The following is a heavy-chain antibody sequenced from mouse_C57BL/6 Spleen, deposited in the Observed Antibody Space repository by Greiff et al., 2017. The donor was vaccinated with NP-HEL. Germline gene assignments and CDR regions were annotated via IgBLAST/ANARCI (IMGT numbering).Heavy chain of an antibody. J-gene: IGHJ2*01. CDR2: IFPGSGST. CDR3: ARGNWRRDYFDY. D-gene: IGHD2-1*01. Sequence: QVQLKESGAELVKPGASVKLSCKASGYTFTSYWMHWVKQRPGQGLEWIGWIFPGSGSTYYNEKFKGKATLTVDKSSSTAYMLLSSLTSEDSAVYFCARGNWRRDYFDYWGQGTTLTVSS. V-gene: IGHV1-75*01. CDR1: GYTFTSYW.